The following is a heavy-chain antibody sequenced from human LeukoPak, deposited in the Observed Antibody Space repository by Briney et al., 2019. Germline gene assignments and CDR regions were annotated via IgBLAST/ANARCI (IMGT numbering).Heavy chain of an antibody. V-gene: IGHV1-2*02. CDR3: ARESIVGATTLDY. D-gene: IGHD1-26*01. Sequence: ASVKVSCKASGYTFTGQYMHWVRQAPGQGLEWMGWINPNSGGTNYAQKFQGRVTMTRDTSISTAYMELSRLRSDDTAVYYCARESIVGATTLDYWGQGTLAAVSS. J-gene: IGHJ4*02. CDR1: GYTFTGQY. CDR2: INPNSGGT.